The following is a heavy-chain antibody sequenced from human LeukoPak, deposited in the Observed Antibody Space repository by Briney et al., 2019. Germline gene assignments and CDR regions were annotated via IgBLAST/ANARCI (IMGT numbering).Heavy chain of an antibody. Sequence: GGSLRLSCTASGFTFSNYGMHWVRQAPGKGLEWVAFVRYGESTKFYADSVKGRFTISRDNSKTTLYLQMNSLRAEDTAVYYCAKDVPAAYFDYWGQGTLVTVSS. V-gene: IGHV3-30*02. CDR3: AKDVPAAYFDY. J-gene: IGHJ4*02. D-gene: IGHD2-2*01. CDR1: GFTFSNYG. CDR2: VRYGESTK.